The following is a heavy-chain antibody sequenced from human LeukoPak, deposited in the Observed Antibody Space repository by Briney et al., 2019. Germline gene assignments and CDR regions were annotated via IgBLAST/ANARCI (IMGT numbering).Heavy chain of an antibody. CDR3: ARNKWGDYTGSDY. Sequence: QSGGSLRLSCAVSGFAVSSNYMSWVRQAPGKGLEWVSLIYSGGSTYYADSVKGRFTISRDNSKNTLYLQMNSLRAEDTAVYYCARNKWGDYTGSDYRGQGTLVTVSS. D-gene: IGHD4-17*01. CDR1: GFAVSSNY. CDR2: IYSGGST. V-gene: IGHV3-53*01. J-gene: IGHJ4*02.